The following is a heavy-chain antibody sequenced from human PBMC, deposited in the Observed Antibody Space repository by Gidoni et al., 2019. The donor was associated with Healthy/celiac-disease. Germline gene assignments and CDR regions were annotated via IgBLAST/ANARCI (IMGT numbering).Heavy chain of an antibody. Sequence: EVQLVESGGGLGKPGGSLRLSCAASGFTFSSYSMNWVRQAPGKGLEWISSISISSSYIYYADSVKGRFTSSRDNAKNSLYLQMNSLRAEDTAVYYCARGLSVVVVTDAFDIWGQGTMVTVSS. CDR1: GFTFSSYS. J-gene: IGHJ3*02. D-gene: IGHD3-22*01. V-gene: IGHV3-21*06. CDR2: ISISSSYI. CDR3: ARGLSVVVVTDAFDI.